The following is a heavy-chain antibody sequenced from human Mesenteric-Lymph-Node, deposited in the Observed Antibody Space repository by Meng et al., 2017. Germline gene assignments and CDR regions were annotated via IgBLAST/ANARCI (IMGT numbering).Heavy chain of an antibody. J-gene: IGHJ6*02. Sequence: GESLKISCGASGFTFGSYWMSWVRQTPGKRLEWVANIKRDGSEEHYVDSVKGRFTISRDNAKNSLYLQMNSLRAEDTAVYYCARGTYYGSGIYFYYGMDVWGQGTTVTVSS. CDR3: ARGTYYGSGIYFYYGMDV. CDR2: IKRDGSEE. CDR1: GFTFGSYW. D-gene: IGHD3-10*01. V-gene: IGHV3-7*01.